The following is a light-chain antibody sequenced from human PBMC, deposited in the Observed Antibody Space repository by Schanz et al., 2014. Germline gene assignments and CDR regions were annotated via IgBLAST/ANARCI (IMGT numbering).Light chain of an antibody. Sequence: QSALTQPASVSGSPGQSITISCTGTSSDVGSYNHVSWYQQHPGKAPKLMIYGVSKRPSGVPDRFSGSKSGNTASLTVSGLQAVDEADYYCTSYAGGNNFVFGTGTKLTVL. J-gene: IGLJ1*01. CDR2: GVS. CDR1: SSDVGSYNH. CDR3: TSYAGGNNFV. V-gene: IGLV2-8*01.